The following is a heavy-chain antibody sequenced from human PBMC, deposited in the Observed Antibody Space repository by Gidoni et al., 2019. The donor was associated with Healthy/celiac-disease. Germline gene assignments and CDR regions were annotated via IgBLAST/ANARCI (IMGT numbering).Heavy chain of an antibody. D-gene: IGHD4-17*01. CDR2: FSAYNGNT. V-gene: IGHV1-18*01. CDR1: GYTFTSYG. J-gene: IGHJ5*02. CDR3: AGDDYGDYWWFDP. Sequence: QVQLVQSGAEVKKPGASVKVSCQASGYTFTSYGSSWVRQAPGQGLEWMGWFSAYNGNTNYAQNLQGRVTMTTDTSTSTAYMELRSLRSDDTAVYYCAGDDYGDYWWFDPWGQGTLVTVSS.